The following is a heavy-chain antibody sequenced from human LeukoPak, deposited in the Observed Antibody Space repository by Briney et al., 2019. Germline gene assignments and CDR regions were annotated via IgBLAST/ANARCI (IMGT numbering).Heavy chain of an antibody. CDR2: IIPIFGTA. V-gene: IGHV1-69*13. Sequence: ASVKVSCKASGGTFSSYAISWVRQAPGRGLEWMGGIIPIFGTANYAQKFQGRVTITADESTSTAYMELSSLRSEDTAVYYCASGDWLFNYFDYWGQGTLVTVSS. J-gene: IGHJ4*02. CDR1: GGTFSSYA. CDR3: ASGDWLFNYFDY. D-gene: IGHD3-9*01.